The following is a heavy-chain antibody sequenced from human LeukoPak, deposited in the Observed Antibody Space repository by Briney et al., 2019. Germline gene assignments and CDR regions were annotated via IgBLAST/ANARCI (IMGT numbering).Heavy chain of an antibody. V-gene: IGHV4-4*09. Sequence: SETLSLTCTVSGGSISSYYWSWIRQPPGKGLEWIGYIYTSGSTNYNPSLKSRVTISVDTSKNQFSLKLSSVTAADTAVYYCARLFSSTSWHPIRGYYYMDVWGKGTTVTVSS. J-gene: IGHJ6*03. D-gene: IGHD2-2*01. CDR2: IYTSGST. CDR3: ARLFSSTSWHPIRGYYYMDV. CDR1: GGSISSYY.